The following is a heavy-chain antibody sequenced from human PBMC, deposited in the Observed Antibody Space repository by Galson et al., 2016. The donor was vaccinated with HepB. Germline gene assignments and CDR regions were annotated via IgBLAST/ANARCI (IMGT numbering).Heavy chain of an antibody. CDR1: SGSITSDYW. Sequence: ETLSLTCVVSSGSITSDYWWTWVRQPPGKGLEWIGESYHSGITNFSPSLKSRVTISIDKSKDQFSLRLTSVTAADTAVYYCAKTGHTSGWGRAFEVWGQGTKVIVSS. J-gene: IGHJ3*01. CDR2: SYHSGIT. D-gene: IGHD6-19*01. CDR3: AKTGHTSGWGRAFEV. V-gene: IGHV4-4*02.